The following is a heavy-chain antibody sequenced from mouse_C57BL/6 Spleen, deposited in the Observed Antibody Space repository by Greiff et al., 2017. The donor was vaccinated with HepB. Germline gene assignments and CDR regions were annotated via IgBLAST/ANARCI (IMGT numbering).Heavy chain of an antibody. V-gene: IGHV1-69*01. CDR2: IDPSDSYT. CDR3: ASGTLLGAMDY. Sequence: VQLQQPGAELVMPGASVKLSCKASGYTFTSYWMHWVKQRPGQGLEWIGEIDPSDSYTNYNQKFKGKSTLTVDKSSSTAYMQLSSLTSEDSAVYYCASGTLLGAMDYWGQGTSVTVSS. CDR1: GYTFTSYW. D-gene: IGHD2-12*01. J-gene: IGHJ4*01.